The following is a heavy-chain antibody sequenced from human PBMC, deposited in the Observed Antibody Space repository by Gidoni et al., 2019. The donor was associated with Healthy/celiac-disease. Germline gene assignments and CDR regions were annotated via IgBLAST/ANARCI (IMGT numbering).Heavy chain of an antibody. Sequence: QVQLVEPGGGGGQPGRSRRRSCAAAGVTCSSYDMHWARQAPGKGREWVAVISYDGSNKYSADSVKGRFTISRDNSKTTLYLQMNSLRAEDTAVYYCARDLGVVVPAAMPGWFDPWGQGTLVTVSS. D-gene: IGHD2-2*01. CDR1: GVTCSSYD. CDR2: ISYDGSNK. CDR3: ARDLGVVVPAAMPGWFDP. J-gene: IGHJ5*02. V-gene: IGHV3-30-3*01.